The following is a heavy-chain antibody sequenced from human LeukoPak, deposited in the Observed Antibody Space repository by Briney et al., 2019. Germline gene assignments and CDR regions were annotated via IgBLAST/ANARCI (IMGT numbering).Heavy chain of an antibody. CDR2: IYYIGST. CDR1: GGSISGGSISGYH. CDR3: ARRGIAVAGTPDDYYYYYMDV. V-gene: IGHV4-61*03. Sequence: SETLSLTCSVSGGSISGGSISGYHWSWIRQPPGKGLEWIGDIYYIGSTNYNPSLKSRVTISVDTSKNHFSPKLSSVTAADTAVYYCARRGIAVAGTPDDYYYYYMDVWGKGTTVTVSS. J-gene: IGHJ6*03. D-gene: IGHD6-19*01.